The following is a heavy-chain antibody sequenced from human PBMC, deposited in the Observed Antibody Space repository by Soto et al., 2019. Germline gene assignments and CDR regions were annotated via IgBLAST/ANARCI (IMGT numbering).Heavy chain of an antibody. V-gene: IGHV1-18*01. J-gene: IGHJ5*02. Sequence: QVQLVQSGAEVKKPGASVKVSCKASGYTFTSYGISWVRQAPGQGLEWMGWISAYNGNTNYAQKLQGRVTMTTDTSTRTAYMELRSLRSDDTAVYYCARGAYYYDSSGYSDWWFDPWGQGTLVTVSS. CDR1: GYTFTSYG. CDR3: ARGAYYYDSSGYSDWWFDP. D-gene: IGHD3-22*01. CDR2: ISAYNGNT.